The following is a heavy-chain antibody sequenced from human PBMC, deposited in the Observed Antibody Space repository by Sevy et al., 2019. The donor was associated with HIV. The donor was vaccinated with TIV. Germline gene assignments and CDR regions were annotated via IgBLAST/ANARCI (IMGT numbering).Heavy chain of an antibody. V-gene: IGHV3-7*03. J-gene: IGHJ6*02. CDR1: GFTFGDFW. CDR2: IKRDGSEK. D-gene: IGHD2-2*01. CDR3: ARDCNSNSCLWGLDV. Sequence: GGYLRLSCAASGFTFGDFWMTWVRQAPGKGLEWVANIKRDGSEKYYVPSVKGRFTISRDNAKSSLYLQMKSLGAADPAVYYCARDCNSNSCLWGLDVWGQGTTVLVSS.